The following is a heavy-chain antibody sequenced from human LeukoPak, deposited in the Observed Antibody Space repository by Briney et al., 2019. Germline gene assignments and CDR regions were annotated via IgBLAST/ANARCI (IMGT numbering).Heavy chain of an antibody. D-gene: IGHD2-2*01. CDR1: GGSISSSSYY. CDR2: IYYSGST. J-gene: IGHJ4*02. Sequence: SETLSLTCTVSGGSISSSSYYWGWIRQPPGRGLEWIGSIYYSGSTYYNPSLKSRVTISVDTSKNQFSLKLSSVTAADTAVYYCARHLSSTSCLDYWGQGTLVTVSS. CDR3: ARHLSSTSCLDY. V-gene: IGHV4-39*01.